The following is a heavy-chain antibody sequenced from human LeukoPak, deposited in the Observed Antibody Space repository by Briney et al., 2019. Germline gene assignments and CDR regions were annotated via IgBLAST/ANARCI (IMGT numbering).Heavy chain of an antibody. V-gene: IGHV1-18*01. D-gene: IGHD3-22*01. CDR1: GYTFTSYG. Sequence: ASVKVSCKASGYTFTSYGISWVRQAPGQGLEWMGWISAYNGNTNYAQKLQGRVTMTTDTSASTAYMELRSLRSDDTAVYYCARDTYYYDSSGYYYVLEGNAFDIWGQGTMVTVSS. J-gene: IGHJ3*02. CDR2: ISAYNGNT. CDR3: ARDTYYYDSSGYYYVLEGNAFDI.